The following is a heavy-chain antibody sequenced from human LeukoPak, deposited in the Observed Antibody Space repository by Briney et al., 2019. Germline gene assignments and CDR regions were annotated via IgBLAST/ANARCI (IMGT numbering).Heavy chain of an antibody. Sequence: SETLSLTCAVYGASFSRDYWSWIRQPPGKGLEWIGEINHSGSTNYNPSLKSRVTISVDTSKNQFSLKLSSVTAADTAVYYCARAPMIVVVTVGGNFDYWGQGTLVTVSS. J-gene: IGHJ4*02. CDR3: ARAPMIVVVTVGGNFDY. CDR1: GASFSRDY. CDR2: INHSGST. V-gene: IGHV4-34*01. D-gene: IGHD3-22*01.